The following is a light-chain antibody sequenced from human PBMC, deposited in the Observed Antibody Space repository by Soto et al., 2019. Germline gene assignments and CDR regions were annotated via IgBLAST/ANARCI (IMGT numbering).Light chain of an antibody. J-gene: IGLJ1*01. CDR2: DVS. Sequence: QPASVSGSPGQSITISCTGTSSDVGGYNYVSWYQQHPGKAPKFMIYDVSNRPSGVSNRFSGSKSGNTASLTISGLQAEDEADYYCTSYTTSNTRQIVFGTGTKLTVL. V-gene: IGLV2-14*01. CDR1: SSDVGGYNY. CDR3: TSYTTSNTRQIV.